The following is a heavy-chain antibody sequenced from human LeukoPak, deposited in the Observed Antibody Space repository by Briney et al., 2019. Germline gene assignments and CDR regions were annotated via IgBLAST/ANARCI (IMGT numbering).Heavy chain of an antibody. Sequence: PGRSLRLSCAASGFTFSSYAMHWVRQAPGKGLEWVAVISYDGTDTFYADSVKGRFTISRDDSKNTLALQMNSLRLDDTAIYYCAKDDAGVPDSWGQGTLVLVSS. CDR3: AKDDAGVPDS. CDR2: ISYDGTDT. D-gene: IGHD3-10*01. V-gene: IGHV3-30*04. CDR1: GFTFSSYA. J-gene: IGHJ5*01.